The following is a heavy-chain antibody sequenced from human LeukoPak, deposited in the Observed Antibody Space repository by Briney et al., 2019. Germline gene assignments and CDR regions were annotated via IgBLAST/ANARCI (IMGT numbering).Heavy chain of an antibody. CDR2: ISAYNGNT. CDR3: AREELTRITIFGVAPEY. D-gene: IGHD3-3*01. CDR1: GYTFTSYG. Sequence: GASVKVSCKASGYTFTSYGISWVRQAPGQGLEWMGWISAYNGNTNYAQKLQGRVTITTDTSTSTAYMELRSLRSDDPAVYYCAREELTRITIFGVAPEYWGQGTLVTVSS. V-gene: IGHV1-18*01. J-gene: IGHJ4*02.